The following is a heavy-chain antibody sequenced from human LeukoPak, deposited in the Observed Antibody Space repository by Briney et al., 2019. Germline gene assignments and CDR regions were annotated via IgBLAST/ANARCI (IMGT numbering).Heavy chain of an antibody. D-gene: IGHD6-6*01. CDR3: ARDNPNVRQGYFDY. CDR1: GGSISSYY. V-gene: IGHV4-59*01. CDR2: IYYSGST. Sequence: SETLSLTCTVSGGSISSYYWSWIRQPPGKGLEWIGYIYYSGSTNYNPSLKSRVTISVDTSKNQFSLKLSSVIAADTAVYYCARDNPNVRQGYFDYWGQGTLITVSS. J-gene: IGHJ4*02.